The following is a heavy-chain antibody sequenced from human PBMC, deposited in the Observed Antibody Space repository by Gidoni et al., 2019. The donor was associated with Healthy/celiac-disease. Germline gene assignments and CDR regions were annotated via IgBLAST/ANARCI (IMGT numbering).Heavy chain of an antibody. Sequence: EVQLVESGGGLVQPGGSLRLACAASGFTFSSYAMRWVRQAPGKGLEWVSAISGSGGSTYYSDSVKGRFTIFRDNSKNTLYLQMNSLRAEDTAVYYCAKGPRYSYGSFDPWGQGTLVTVSS. CDR3: AKGPRYSYGSFDP. CDR2: ISGSGGST. CDR1: GFTFSSYA. J-gene: IGHJ5*02. D-gene: IGHD5-18*01. V-gene: IGHV3-23*04.